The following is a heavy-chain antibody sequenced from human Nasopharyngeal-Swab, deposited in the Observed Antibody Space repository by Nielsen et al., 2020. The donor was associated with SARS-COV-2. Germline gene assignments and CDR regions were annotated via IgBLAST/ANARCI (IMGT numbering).Heavy chain of an antibody. D-gene: IGHD6-6*01. Sequence: ASVKVSCKASGYTFTGYAMHWVRKSPGQRLEWMGWINAGNGNTKYSQKFQGRVTITRDTSASTAYMELSSLRSEDTAVYYCARERQLVRVYYYYYMDVWGKGNTVTVSS. CDR1: GYTFTGYA. CDR2: INAGNGNT. V-gene: IGHV1-3*01. J-gene: IGHJ6*03. CDR3: ARERQLVRVYYYYYMDV.